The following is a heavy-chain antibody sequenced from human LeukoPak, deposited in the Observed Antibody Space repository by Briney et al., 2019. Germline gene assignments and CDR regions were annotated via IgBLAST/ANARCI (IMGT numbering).Heavy chain of an antibody. J-gene: IGHJ4*02. V-gene: IGHV4-34*01. D-gene: IGHD3-10*01. Sequence: PSETLSLTCGVYNGSFNGYYWTWIRQPPGKGLEWIGEIHRSGNTNYHPSFRSGVTISVDTSKNHVYLTLNSVAAADTAIYYCAASLWFGVNPEYWGQGTLVTVSS. CDR3: AASLWFGVNPEY. CDR1: NGSFNGYY. CDR2: IHRSGNT.